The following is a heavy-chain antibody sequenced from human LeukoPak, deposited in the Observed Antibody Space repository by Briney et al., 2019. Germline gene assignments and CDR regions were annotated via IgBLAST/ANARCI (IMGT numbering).Heavy chain of an antibody. J-gene: IGHJ4*02. CDR2: MNPNSGNT. V-gene: IGHV1-8*01. CDR1: GYTFTSYD. Sequence: GASVKVSCKASGYTFTSYDINWVRQATGQGLEWMGWMNPNSGNTGYAQEFQGRVTMARNTSISTAYVELSSLRSEDTAVYYCARGAPYCSSTSCYAHFDYWGQGTLVTVSS. CDR3: ARGAPYCSSTSCYAHFDY. D-gene: IGHD2-2*01.